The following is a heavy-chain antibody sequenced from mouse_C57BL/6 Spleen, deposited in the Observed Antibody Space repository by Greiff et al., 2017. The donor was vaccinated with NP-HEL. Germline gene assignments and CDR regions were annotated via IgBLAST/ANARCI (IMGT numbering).Heavy chain of an antibody. D-gene: IGHD1-1*01. CDR2: IDPSDSYT. CDR1: GYTFTSYW. J-gene: IGHJ2*01. CDR3: ARKGIYYYGSSYSYYFDY. V-gene: IGHV1-50*01. Sequence: QVQLQQPGAELVKPGASVKLSCKASGYTFTSYWMQWVKQRPGQGLEWIGEIDPSDSYTNYNQKFKGKATLTVDTSSSTAYMQLSSLTSEDSAVYYCARKGIYYYGSSYSYYFDYGGQGTTLTVSS.